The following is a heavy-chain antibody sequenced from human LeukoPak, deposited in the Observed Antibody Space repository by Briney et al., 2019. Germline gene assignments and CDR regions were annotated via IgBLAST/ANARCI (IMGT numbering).Heavy chain of an antibody. CDR2: ISGSGGST. CDR3: AKSEYSYGKYYFDY. V-gene: IGHV3-23*01. D-gene: IGHD5-18*01. J-gene: IGHJ4*02. Sequence: GGSLRLSCAASGFTFSSYAMSWVRQAPGKGLEWVSTISGSGGSTYYADSVKGRFTISRDNSKNTLYLQMSSLRAEDTAVYYCAKSEYSYGKYYFDYWGQGTLVTVSS. CDR1: GFTFSSYA.